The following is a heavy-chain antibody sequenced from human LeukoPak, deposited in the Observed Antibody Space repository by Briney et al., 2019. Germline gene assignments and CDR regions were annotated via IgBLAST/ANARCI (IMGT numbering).Heavy chain of an antibody. V-gene: IGHV3-30*18. CDR2: ISYDGSNK. Sequence: GGSLRLSCAASGFTFSSYGMHWVRQAPGKGLEWVAVISYDGSNKYYADSVKGRFTISRDNSKNTLYLQINSLRAEDTAVYYCAKESVDWGQGTLVTVSS. CDR3: AKESVD. CDR1: GFTFSSYG. J-gene: IGHJ4*02.